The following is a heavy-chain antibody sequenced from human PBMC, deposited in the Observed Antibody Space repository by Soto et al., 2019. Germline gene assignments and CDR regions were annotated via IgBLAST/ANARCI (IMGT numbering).Heavy chain of an antibody. CDR3: ARDGSRSPIAGPGTEYGMDV. J-gene: IGHJ6*02. V-gene: IGHV3-11*01. Sequence: GGSLRLSCAASGFTFSDHYISWIRQAPGKGLQWVSYISPSGDSTFYADSVKGRFTISRDSAKNSVFLQMSSLRVEDTAVYYCARDGSRSPIAGPGTEYGMDVWGQGTTVTVSS. D-gene: IGHD6-19*01. CDR1: GFTFSDHY. CDR2: ISPSGDST.